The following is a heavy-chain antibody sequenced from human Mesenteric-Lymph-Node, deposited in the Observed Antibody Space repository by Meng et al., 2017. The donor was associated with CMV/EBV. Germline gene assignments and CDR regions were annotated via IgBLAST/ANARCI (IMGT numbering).Heavy chain of an antibody. D-gene: IGHD6-19*01. V-gene: IGHV3-15*01. CDR3: TTSSGWTYYFDY. J-gene: IGHJ4*02. CDR1: GFTFNNAW. CDR2: IKSNTDGGTT. Sequence: SGFTFNNAWMSWVRQTPGKGLEWVGRIKSNTDGGTTDYAAPVKGRFTISRDDSKSTLYLQMNSLKTEDTAVYYCTTSSGWTYYFDYWGQGTLVTVSS.